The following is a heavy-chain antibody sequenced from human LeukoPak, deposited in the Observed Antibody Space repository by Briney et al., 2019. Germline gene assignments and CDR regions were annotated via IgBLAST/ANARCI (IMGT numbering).Heavy chain of an antibody. CDR3: ARALDYFGPGRIDY. J-gene: IGHJ4*02. CDR1: GFTFSSYR. D-gene: IGHD3-10*01. Sequence: GGSLRLSCAASGFTFSSYRMSWVRQAPGKGLEWVANIKQDGSEKYYVDSVKGRFTISRDNAKNTVYLQMNSLRADDTAVYYCARALDYFGPGRIDYWGQGNLVTVSS. V-gene: IGHV3-7*01. CDR2: IKQDGSEK.